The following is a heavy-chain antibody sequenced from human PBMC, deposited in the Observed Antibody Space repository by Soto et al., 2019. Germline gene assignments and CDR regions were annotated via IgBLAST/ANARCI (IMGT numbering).Heavy chain of an antibody. V-gene: IGHV5-51*01. J-gene: IGHJ4*02. CDR1: GYSFTSYW. CDR2: IYPGDSDT. CDR3: ARPRHYDFWRGPYYFDY. D-gene: IGHD3-3*01. Sequence: GXSLKISCKGSGYSFTSYWIGWVRQMPGKGLEWMGIIYPGDSDTRYSPSFQGQVTISADKSISTAYLQWSSLKASDTAMYYCARPRHYDFWRGPYYFDYWGQGTLVTVS.